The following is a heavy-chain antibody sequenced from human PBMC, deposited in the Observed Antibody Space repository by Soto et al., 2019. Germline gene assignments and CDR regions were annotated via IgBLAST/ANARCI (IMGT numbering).Heavy chain of an antibody. CDR3: ARDEYCSSTSCYRGGGWFDP. J-gene: IGHJ5*02. V-gene: IGHV1-69*13. Sequence: SVKVSCKASGGTFSSYAISWVRQAPGQGLEWMGGIIPIFGTANYAQKFQGRVTITADESTSTAYMELSSLRSEDTAVYYCARDEYCSSTSCYRGGGWFDPWGQGTLVTVSS. CDR1: GGTFSSYA. D-gene: IGHD2-2*01. CDR2: IIPIFGTA.